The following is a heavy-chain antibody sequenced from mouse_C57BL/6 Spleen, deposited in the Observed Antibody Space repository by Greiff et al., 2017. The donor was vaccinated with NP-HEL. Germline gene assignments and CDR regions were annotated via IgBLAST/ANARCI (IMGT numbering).Heavy chain of an antibody. V-gene: IGHV1-15*01. CDR1: GYTFTDYE. CDR2: IDPETGGT. J-gene: IGHJ3*01. D-gene: IGHD1-3*01. Sequence: VNVVESGAELVRPGASVTLSCKASGYTFTDYEMHWVKQTPVHGLEWIGAIDPETGGTAYNQKFKGKAILTADKSSSTAYMELRSLTAEDSAVYYCTRDNYALAYWGQGTLVTVSA. CDR3: TRDNYALAY.